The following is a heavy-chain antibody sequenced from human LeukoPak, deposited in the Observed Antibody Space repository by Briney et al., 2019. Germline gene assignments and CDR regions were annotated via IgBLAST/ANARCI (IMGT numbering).Heavy chain of an antibody. D-gene: IGHD6-13*01. CDR3: VNIAAADPNY. V-gene: IGHV3-30*18. Sequence: PGGSLRLSCGASGFTFSSYGMQWVRQAPGKGLEWVAVISYDGRNKYYVDSVKGRFTISRDNSKSTLYLQMNSLRAEDTALYYCVNIAAADPNYWGQGTLVTVSS. CDR1: GFTFSSYG. CDR2: ISYDGRNK. J-gene: IGHJ4*02.